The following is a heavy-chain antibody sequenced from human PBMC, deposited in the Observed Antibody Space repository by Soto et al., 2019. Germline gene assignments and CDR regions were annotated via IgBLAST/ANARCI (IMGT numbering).Heavy chain of an antibody. D-gene: IGHD2-8*01. V-gene: IGHV3-33*01. Sequence: GGSLRLSCAASGFPFSIYGMHWVRQAPGKGLEWVAVIWYDGSNKYYADSVKGRFTISRDNSKNTLYLQMNSLRAEDTAVYYCARDGYCTNGVCPDYWGQGTLVTVSS. CDR3: ARDGYCTNGVCPDY. CDR1: GFPFSIYG. J-gene: IGHJ4*02. CDR2: IWYDGSNK.